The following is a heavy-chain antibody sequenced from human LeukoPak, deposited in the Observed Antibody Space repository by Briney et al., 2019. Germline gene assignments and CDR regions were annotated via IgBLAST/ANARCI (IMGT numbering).Heavy chain of an antibody. D-gene: IGHD1-7*01. V-gene: IGHV3-23*01. J-gene: IGHJ4*02. CDR3: AKVGGTTPHFDY. Sequence: GGSLRLSCAASGFTFSDYYMSWIRQAPGKGLEWVSAISGSGGSTYYADSVKGRFTISRDNSKNTLYLQMNSLRAEDTAVYYCAKVGGTTPHFDYWGQGTLVTVSS. CDR1: GFTFSDYY. CDR2: ISGSGGST.